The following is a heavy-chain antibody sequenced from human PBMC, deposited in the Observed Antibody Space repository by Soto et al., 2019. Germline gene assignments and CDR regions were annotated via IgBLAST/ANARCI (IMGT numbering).Heavy chain of an antibody. CDR3: ARELIVGPAEYFQH. J-gene: IGHJ1*01. CDR1: GFTFSSYW. CDR2: INQDGSEK. V-gene: IGHV3-7*01. Sequence: HHGGSLRLSCAVSGFTFSSYWMSWVRQTPGKGLEWVANINQDGSEKYYVDSVKGRFTISRDNAKNSLYLQMDSLRAEGTAVYYCARELIVGPAEYFQHWGQGTLVTVS. D-gene: IGHD1-26*01.